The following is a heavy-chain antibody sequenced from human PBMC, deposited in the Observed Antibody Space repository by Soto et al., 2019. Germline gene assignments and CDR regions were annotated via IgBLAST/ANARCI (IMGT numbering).Heavy chain of an antibody. J-gene: IGHJ4*02. CDR1: GFTFSSYA. Sequence: PGGSLRLSCAASGFTFSSYAMSWVRQAPGKGLEWVSAISGGGGSTYYADSVKGRFTISRDNSKNTLYLQMNSLRAEDTAVYYCAKASGYCSGGSCYRFGLDYWGQGTLVTVSS. CDR3: AKASGYCSGGSCYRFGLDY. CDR2: ISGGGGST. D-gene: IGHD2-15*01. V-gene: IGHV3-23*01.